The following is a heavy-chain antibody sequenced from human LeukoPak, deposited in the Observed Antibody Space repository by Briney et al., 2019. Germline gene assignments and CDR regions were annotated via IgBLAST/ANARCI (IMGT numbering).Heavy chain of an antibody. J-gene: IGHJ4*02. Sequence: GGSLRLSCAASGFTFSSYAMSWVRQAPGKGLEWVSVIYSGGSTYYADSVKGRFTISRDNSKNTLYLQMNSLRAEDTAVYYCAGAHYYGSGSYFDYWGQGTLVTVSS. D-gene: IGHD3-10*01. V-gene: IGHV3-66*01. CDR3: AGAHYYGSGSYFDY. CDR2: IYSGGST. CDR1: GFTFSSYA.